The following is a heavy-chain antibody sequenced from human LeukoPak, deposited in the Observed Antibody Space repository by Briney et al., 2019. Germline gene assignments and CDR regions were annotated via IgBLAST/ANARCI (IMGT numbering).Heavy chain of an antibody. CDR3: ARVGSGSYKDY. V-gene: IGHV1-18*01. CDR2: MGAYNSNT. D-gene: IGHD3-10*01. J-gene: IGHJ4*02. Sequence: WASVNVSRKASGYTSTSYGISRVRRAPGHGREWLGGMGAYNSNTNCAQKLQGRVTMTTHSSTSTAYMELRSLRSDDTAVYHCARVGSGSYKDYWGQGTLLTVSP. CDR1: GYTSTSYG.